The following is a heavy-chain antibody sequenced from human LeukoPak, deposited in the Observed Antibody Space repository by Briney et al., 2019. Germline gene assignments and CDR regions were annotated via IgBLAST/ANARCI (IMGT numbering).Heavy chain of an antibody. D-gene: IGHD2-15*01. CDR1: RFTFSNYW. CDR2: IKQDGSQK. CDR3: ARGFCTSGRCSKYDY. Sequence: GGSLRLSCAASRFTFSNYWMSWVRQAPGKGLEWVAEIKQDGSQKYYVDSVTGRFTISRDNAKNSLYLQMNSLRADDTAVYYCARGFCTSGRCSKYDYWGQGTLVTVSS. J-gene: IGHJ4*02. V-gene: IGHV3-7*01.